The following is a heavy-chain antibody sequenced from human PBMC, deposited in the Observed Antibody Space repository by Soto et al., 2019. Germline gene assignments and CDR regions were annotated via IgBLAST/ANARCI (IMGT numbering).Heavy chain of an antibody. CDR3: AIENWGPGGHYFDY. CDR1: GGTFNSFG. D-gene: IGHD7-27*01. J-gene: IGHJ4*02. Sequence: QVHVVQSGAEVKKPGSSVKVPCKAYGGTFNSFGIKWVRQAPGQGLEWVGGIIPVFGTINYAQKFRGRVTITAAASTSTSYMELSSLRSDDTAVYYCAIENWGPGGHYFDYWGQGTLVTVSS. V-gene: IGHV1-69*01. CDR2: IIPVFGTI.